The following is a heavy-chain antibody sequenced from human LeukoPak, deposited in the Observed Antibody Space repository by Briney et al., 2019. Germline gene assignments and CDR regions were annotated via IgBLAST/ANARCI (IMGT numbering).Heavy chain of an antibody. CDR3: TRESGAFSPFGF. V-gene: IGHV4-4*02. Sequence: PSETLSLTCAVSGGSITTTNWWSWVGQPPGKGLEWIGEVHLSGATNYNPSLESRVSMSIDKSKNHLSLEVTSVTAADTAIYYCTRESGAFSPFGFWGQGTLLTVSS. CDR1: GGSITTTNW. D-gene: IGHD1-26*01. CDR2: VHLSGAT. J-gene: IGHJ4*02.